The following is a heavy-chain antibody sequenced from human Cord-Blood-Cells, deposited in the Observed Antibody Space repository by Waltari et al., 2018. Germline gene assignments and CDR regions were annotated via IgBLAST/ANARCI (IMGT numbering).Heavy chain of an antibody. Sequence: GWINAGNGNTKYSQKFQGRVTITRDTSTSTAYMELRSLRSEDTAVSYCARDGGHVITMVRGVITYWGQGTLVTVSS. V-gene: IGHV1-3*01. J-gene: IGHJ4*02. D-gene: IGHD3-10*01. CDR3: ARDGGHVITMVRGVITY. CDR2: INAGNGNT.